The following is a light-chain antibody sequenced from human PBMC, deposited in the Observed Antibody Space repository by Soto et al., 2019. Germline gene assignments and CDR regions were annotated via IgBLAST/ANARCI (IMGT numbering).Light chain of an antibody. CDR1: QGIGNS. CDR2: AAS. V-gene: IGKV1-27*01. Sequence: GDRVTSTCRASQGIGNSLAWFQQKPGKAPNLLIYAASTSQSGVPSRFRGSGSGTDFTLTITSLQPEDVATYYCQKYNSAHTWTFGQGTKVDIK. J-gene: IGKJ1*01. CDR3: QKYNSAHTWT.